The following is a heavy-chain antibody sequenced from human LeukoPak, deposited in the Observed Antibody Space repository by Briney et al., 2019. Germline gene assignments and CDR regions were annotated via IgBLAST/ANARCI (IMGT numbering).Heavy chain of an antibody. CDR1: GFTFSNYW. Sequence: PGRSLRLSCAASGFTFSNYWMAWVRQTPGKGPEWVANINLDGSQKYYVDSVKGRFTISRDNAENSLYLQMNSLRAEDTALYYCARKRPNYFDYWGQGTLVTVSS. J-gene: IGHJ4*02. CDR3: ARKRPNYFDY. V-gene: IGHV3-7*01. CDR2: INLDGSQK.